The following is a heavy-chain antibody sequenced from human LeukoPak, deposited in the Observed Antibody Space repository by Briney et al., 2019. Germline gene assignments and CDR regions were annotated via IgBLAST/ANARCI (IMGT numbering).Heavy chain of an antibody. J-gene: IGHJ6*04. V-gene: IGHV4-59*01. Sequence: PSETLSLTCTVSGGSISSYYWSWIRQPPGKGPEWIGYIYYSGSTTYNPSLKSRVTISVDTSKNQFSLRLISVTAADTAMYYCARENLVPASGSPHSFYYGMDVWGKGTTVTVSS. D-gene: IGHD2-8*02. CDR3: ARENLVPASGSPHSFYYGMDV. CDR2: IYYSGST. CDR1: GGSISSYY.